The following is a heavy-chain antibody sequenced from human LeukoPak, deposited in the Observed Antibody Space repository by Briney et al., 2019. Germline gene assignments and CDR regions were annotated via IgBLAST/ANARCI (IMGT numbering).Heavy chain of an antibody. J-gene: IGHJ4*02. V-gene: IGHV3-53*05. CDR2: IYSGGST. D-gene: IGHD6-19*01. CDR1: GFTVSSNY. CDR3: ARDRGWLVPDY. Sequence: GGSLRLSCAASGFTVSSNYMSWVRQAPGKGLEWVSVIYSGGSTYYADSVKGRFTISRDNSKNTLYLQMNSLRADDTAVYYCARDRGWLVPDYWGQGTLVTVSS.